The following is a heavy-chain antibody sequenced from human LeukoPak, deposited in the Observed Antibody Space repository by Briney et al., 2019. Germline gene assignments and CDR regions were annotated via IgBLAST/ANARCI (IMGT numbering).Heavy chain of an antibody. CDR1: GFTFSSYW. CDR3: ARAPAGSSGWFPHYSDY. Sequence: GGSLRLSCAASGFTFSSYWMSWVRQAPGTGLEWVANINQDGSEKYYVDSVKGRFTISRDNAKNSLYLQMNSLRAEDTAVYYCARAPAGSSGWFPHYSDYWGQGTLVTVSS. D-gene: IGHD6-19*01. V-gene: IGHV3-7*01. CDR2: INQDGSEK. J-gene: IGHJ4*02.